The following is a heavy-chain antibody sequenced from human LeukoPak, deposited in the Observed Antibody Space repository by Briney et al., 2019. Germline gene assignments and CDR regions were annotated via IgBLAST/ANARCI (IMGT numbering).Heavy chain of an antibody. CDR3: AKCTSGWYEDY. D-gene: IGHD6-19*01. CDR1: GFTFSSYD. J-gene: IGHJ4*02. CDR2: ISGSGGST. V-gene: IGHV3-23*01. Sequence: PGGSLRLSCAASGFTFSSYDMTWVRQAPGKGLEWVSGISGSGGSTYYGDSVKGRFTVSRDNSKNTLYLQMNSLRAADTAVYYCAKCTSGWYEDYWGQGTLVTVSS.